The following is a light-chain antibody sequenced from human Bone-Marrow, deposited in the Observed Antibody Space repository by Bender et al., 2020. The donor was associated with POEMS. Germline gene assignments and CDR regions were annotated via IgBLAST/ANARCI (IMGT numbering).Light chain of an antibody. CDR2: DIN. CDR1: SSNIDNNGH. Sequence: QSALTQPRSVSGSPGQSVTISCSGDSSNIDNNGHVSWYRQHPGEPPILIIFDINERPPGVPDRFSGSMSGDTAFLTISGLQDEDEADYYCCSYVGKIYFWAFGGGTTVTVL. CDR3: CSYVGKIYFWA. J-gene: IGLJ2*01. V-gene: IGLV2-11*01.